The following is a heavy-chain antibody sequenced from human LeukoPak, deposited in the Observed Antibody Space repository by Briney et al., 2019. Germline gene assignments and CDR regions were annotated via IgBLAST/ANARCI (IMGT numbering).Heavy chain of an antibody. CDR1: GGSISSYY. Sequence: SETLSLTCTVSGGSISSYYWSWIRQPAGKGLEWIGRIYTSGSTNYNPSLKSRVTMSVDTSKNQFSLKLSSVTAADTAVYYCARGGHDYGDYVGFDPWGQGTLVTVSS. D-gene: IGHD4-17*01. J-gene: IGHJ5*02. CDR2: IYTSGST. V-gene: IGHV4-4*07. CDR3: ARGGHDYGDYVGFDP.